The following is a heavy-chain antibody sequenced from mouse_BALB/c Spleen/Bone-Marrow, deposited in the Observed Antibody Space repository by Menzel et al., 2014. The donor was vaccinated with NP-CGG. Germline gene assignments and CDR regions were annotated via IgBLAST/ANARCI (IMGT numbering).Heavy chain of an antibody. CDR2: IWAGGST. CDR3: VRGGGDGYYNWYFDV. Sequence: VHLVESGPGLVAPSQSLSITCTVSGFSLTSYGLHWVRQPPGKGLEWLGVIWAGGSTNYNSALMSRLSTSKDNSKSQVFLKMNSLQTDDKAMYYCVRGGGDGYYNWYFDVWGAGTTVTVSS. CDR1: GFSLTSYG. J-gene: IGHJ1*01. V-gene: IGHV2-9*02. D-gene: IGHD2-3*01.